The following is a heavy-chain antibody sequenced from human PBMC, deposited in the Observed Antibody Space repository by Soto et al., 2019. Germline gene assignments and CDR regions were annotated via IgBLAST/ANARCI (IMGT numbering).Heavy chain of an antibody. Sequence: RLSCAASGFTFYDYGMSWVRPAPGKGLEWVSGIIYSAGRTYYADSVKGRFTISRDNSKNTLYLQMNSLRAEDTAVYYCARCPTGPYAMDVWGQGTTVTVSS. J-gene: IGHJ6*02. CDR3: ARCPTGPYAMDV. CDR1: GFTFYDYG. V-gene: IGHV3-66*01. CDR2: IYSAGRT.